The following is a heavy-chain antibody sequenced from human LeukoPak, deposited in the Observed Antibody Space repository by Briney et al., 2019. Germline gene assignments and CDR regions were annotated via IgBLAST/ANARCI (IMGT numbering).Heavy chain of an antibody. J-gene: IGHJ4*02. CDR2: IFYSGST. D-gene: IGHD2-2*01. Sequence: PSETLSLTCSLSGGSISSNIYYWGWIRQPPGRGLEWIGNIFYSGSTYYNPSLKSRVTISVDTSKNQFSLKLTSVTAADTAVYYCARQRRDVIVVPAARGFDNWGQGTLVTVSS. CDR3: ARQRRDVIVVPAARGFDN. CDR1: GGSISSNIYY. V-gene: IGHV4-39*01.